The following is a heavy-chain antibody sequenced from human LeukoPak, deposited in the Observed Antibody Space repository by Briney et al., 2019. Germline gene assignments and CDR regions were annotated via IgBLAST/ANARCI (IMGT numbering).Heavy chain of an antibody. V-gene: IGHV1-46*01. D-gene: IGHD6-19*01. CDR1: GYTFTSYY. CDR2: INPSGGST. CDR3: ARTGDSSGWYAWFDP. Sequence: GASVKVSCKASGYTFTSYYMHWVRQAPGQGLEWMGIINPSGGSTSYAQKFQGRVAMTRDTSTSTVYMELSSLRSEDTAVYSCARTGDSSGWYAWFDPWGQGTLVTVSS. J-gene: IGHJ5*02.